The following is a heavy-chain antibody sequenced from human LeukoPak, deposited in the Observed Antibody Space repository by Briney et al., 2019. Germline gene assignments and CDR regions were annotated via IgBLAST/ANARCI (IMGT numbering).Heavy chain of an antibody. CDR2: ISVSGGNT. Sequence: GGSLRLSCAASGFTFGRYALSWVRQAPGKGLEWVSGISVSGGNTYYADSVKGRCTISRDNSKNTVSLQMHSLRADDTAVYYCARGGDYGVKIDSWGQGTLVTVSS. J-gene: IGHJ4*02. CDR3: ARGGDYGVKIDS. D-gene: IGHD4-17*01. CDR1: GFTFGRYA. V-gene: IGHV3-23*01.